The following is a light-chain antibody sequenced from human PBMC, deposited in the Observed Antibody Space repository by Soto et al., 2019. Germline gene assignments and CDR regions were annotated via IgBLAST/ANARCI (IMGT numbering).Light chain of an antibody. CDR1: HTISSSY. V-gene: IGKV3-20*01. J-gene: IGKJ5*01. CDR2: GIS. Sequence: EIVLTQSPGTLSLSPGERATLSCRASHTISSSYLAWYQQKPGQAPRLLMYGISRRATGIPDRFSGSGSGTDFTLTINSLQAEDVAVYYCQQHYINPITFGQGTRLEIK. CDR3: QQHYINPIT.